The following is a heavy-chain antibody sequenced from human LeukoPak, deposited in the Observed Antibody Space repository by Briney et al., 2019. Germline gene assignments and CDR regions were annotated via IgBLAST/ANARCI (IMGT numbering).Heavy chain of an antibody. V-gene: IGHV4-31*03. Sequence: SETLSLTCTVSGGSISSGGYYWSWIRQHPGKGLEWIVYIYYSGSTYYNPSLKSRVTISVDTSKNQFSLKLSSVTAADTAVYYCARWYYDILTGYYPSYYFDYWGQGTLVTVSS. CDR1: GGSISSGGYY. J-gene: IGHJ4*02. CDR2: IYYSGST. CDR3: ARWYYDILTGYYPSYYFDY. D-gene: IGHD3-9*01.